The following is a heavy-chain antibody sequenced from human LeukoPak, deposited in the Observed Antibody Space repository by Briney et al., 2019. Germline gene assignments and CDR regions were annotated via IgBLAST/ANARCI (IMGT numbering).Heavy chain of an antibody. CDR3: ARVAYSRGWYFFDY. D-gene: IGHD6-19*01. Sequence: ASVKVSRKASGYTFTSYATHWVRQAPGQRLEWMGWINAGNGNTKYSQKFQGRVTITRDTSASTAYMELSSLRSEDTAVYYCARVAYSRGWYFFDYWGQGTLVTVSS. J-gene: IGHJ4*02. V-gene: IGHV1-3*01. CDR1: GYTFTSYA. CDR2: INAGNGNT.